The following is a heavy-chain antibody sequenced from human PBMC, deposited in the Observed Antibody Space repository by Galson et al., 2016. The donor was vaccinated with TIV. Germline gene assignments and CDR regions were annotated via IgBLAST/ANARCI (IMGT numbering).Heavy chain of an antibody. V-gene: IGHV3-53*01. CDR2: IYTSDTT. CDR1: GFSVSFNH. CDR3: AKAGKGDAYPNYFDH. Sequence: SLRLSCAASGFSVSFNHMSWVRQAPGKGLEWVLLIYTSDTTYYIDSVKGRFTISRDNSKNTLYLQMNSLGVDDTAVYYCAKAGKGDAYPNYFDHWGQGALVTVTS. J-gene: IGHJ4*02. D-gene: IGHD5-24*01.